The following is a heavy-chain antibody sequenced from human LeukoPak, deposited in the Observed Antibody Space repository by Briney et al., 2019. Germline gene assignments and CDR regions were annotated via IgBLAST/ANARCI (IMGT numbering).Heavy chain of an antibody. CDR3: ARHNWNGGFDY. V-gene: IGHV4-39*01. CDR1: GGFISSSSYY. Sequence: NPSETLSLTCTVFGGFISSSSYYWGWIRQPPGKGLEWIASIYYSGSTYYNPSPKSRVTISVDTSKNQFSLKLSSVTAADTAVYYCARHNWNGGFDYWGQGNLVSVS. J-gene: IGHJ4*02. CDR2: IYYSGST. D-gene: IGHD1-20*01.